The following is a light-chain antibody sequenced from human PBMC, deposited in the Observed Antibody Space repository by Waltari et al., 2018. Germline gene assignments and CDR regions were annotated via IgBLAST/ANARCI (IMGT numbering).Light chain of an antibody. V-gene: IGLV2-23*02. Sequence: QSALTQPASVSGSPGQSITISCTGTSSDVGNYNLASWYQHHPGKVPKLMIYEVNKRPSGISNRFSGSKSGNTASLTISGLQAEDEGDYYCCSYAGSRIVVFGGGTKMTVL. CDR1: SSDVGNYNL. J-gene: IGLJ2*01. CDR2: EVN. CDR3: CSYAGSRIVV.